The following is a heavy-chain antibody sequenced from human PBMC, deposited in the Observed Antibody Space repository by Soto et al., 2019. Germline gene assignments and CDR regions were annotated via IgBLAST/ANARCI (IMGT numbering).Heavy chain of an antibody. Sequence: ASVKVSCKASGYTFTGYYMHWVRQAPGQGLEWMGWINPNSGGTNYAQKFQGRVTMTRDTPISTAYMELSRLRSDDTAVYYCARDPSITTYPFDYWGQGTLVTVSS. J-gene: IGHJ4*02. D-gene: IGHD3-22*01. CDR3: ARDPSITTYPFDY. CDR1: GYTFTGYY. V-gene: IGHV1-2*02. CDR2: INPNSGGT.